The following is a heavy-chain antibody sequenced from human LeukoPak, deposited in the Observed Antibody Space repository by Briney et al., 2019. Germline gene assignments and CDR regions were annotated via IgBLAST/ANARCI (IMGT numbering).Heavy chain of an antibody. Sequence: GRSLRLSCAASGFTFTNYAMHWVRQAPGKGLEWVADIFYGGSDKYYADSVKGRFTISRDNSKNTLYLEMNSLSAEDTALYYCARDDKDRNTGAAFDIWGQGTMVTVSS. CDR3: ARDDKDRNTGAAFDI. CDR1: GFTFTNYA. CDR2: IFYGGSDK. J-gene: IGHJ3*02. V-gene: IGHV3-30*04. D-gene: IGHD1/OR15-1a*01.